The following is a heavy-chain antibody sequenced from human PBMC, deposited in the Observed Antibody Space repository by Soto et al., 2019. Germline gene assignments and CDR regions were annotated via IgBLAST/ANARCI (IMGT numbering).Heavy chain of an antibody. Sequence: EVPLVESGGGLVQPGGSLRLSCAASGFTVSSNYMSWVRQAPGKGLEWVSVIYSGGATYYADSVKGRFTISRDNSKNTLYLQMNSLRAEDTAVYYCARGALYQLLWFDPWGQGTLVTVSS. CDR3: ARGALYQLLWFDP. D-gene: IGHD2-2*01. CDR2: IYSGGAT. V-gene: IGHV3-66*01. J-gene: IGHJ5*02. CDR1: GFTVSSNY.